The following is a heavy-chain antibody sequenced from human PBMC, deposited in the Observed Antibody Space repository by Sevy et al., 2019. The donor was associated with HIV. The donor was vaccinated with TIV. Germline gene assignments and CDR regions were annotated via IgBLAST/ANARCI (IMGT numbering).Heavy chain of an antibody. Sequence: SDTLSLTCTVSGGSVSSGSYYWSWIRQPPGKGLEWIGYIYYSGSTNYNPSLKSRVTISVDTSKNQFSLKLSSVTAADTAVYYCARGHFNWNDVGWFDPWGQGTLVTVSS. D-gene: IGHD1-1*01. CDR1: GGSVSSGSYY. V-gene: IGHV4-61*01. CDR3: ARGHFNWNDVGWFDP. CDR2: IYYSGST. J-gene: IGHJ5*02.